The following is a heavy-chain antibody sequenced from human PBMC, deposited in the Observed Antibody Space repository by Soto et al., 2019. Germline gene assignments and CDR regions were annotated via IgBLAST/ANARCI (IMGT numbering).Heavy chain of an antibody. CDR1: VGSISSYY. Sequence: PSETLSLTCTVSVGSISSYYWSWIRQPPGKGLEWIGYIYYSGSTNYNPSLKSRVTISVDTSKNQFSLKLSSVTAADTAVYYCARDPEYSSGLDYYGMDVWGQGTTVTVSS. D-gene: IGHD3-22*01. CDR3: ARDPEYSSGLDYYGMDV. V-gene: IGHV4-59*01. CDR2: IYYSGST. J-gene: IGHJ6*02.